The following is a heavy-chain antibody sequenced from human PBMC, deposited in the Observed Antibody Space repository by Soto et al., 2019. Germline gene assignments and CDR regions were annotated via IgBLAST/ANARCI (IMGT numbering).Heavy chain of an antibody. CDR3: ARDDGAAAGHYYYYYYGMDV. D-gene: IGHD6-13*01. J-gene: IGHJ6*02. Sequence: EVQLVESGGGLVKPGGSLRLSCAASGFTFSSYSMNWVRQAPGKGLEWVSSISSSSSYIYYADSVKGRFTISRDNAKNSLYLQMNSLRAEDTAVYYCARDDGAAAGHYYYYYYGMDVWGQGTTVTVSS. CDR1: GFTFSSYS. V-gene: IGHV3-21*01. CDR2: ISSSSSYI.